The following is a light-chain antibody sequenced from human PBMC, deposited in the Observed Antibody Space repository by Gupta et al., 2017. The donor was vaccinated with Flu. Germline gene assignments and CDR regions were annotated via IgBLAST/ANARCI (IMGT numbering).Light chain of an antibody. V-gene: IGLV4-69*01. CDR2: VSGGRRS. CDR1: SRHSTYD. Sequence: QVVLPQSPSASAPPRASVRLTCTLSSRHSTYDIAWRQHQPEKGPRFLMTVSGGRRSGKGDGSPDRFSGSTSGSERILILSSQQADDEADSYWHTRGTGYLVFGGGTKVTVL. CDR3: HTRGTGYLV. J-gene: IGLJ3*02.